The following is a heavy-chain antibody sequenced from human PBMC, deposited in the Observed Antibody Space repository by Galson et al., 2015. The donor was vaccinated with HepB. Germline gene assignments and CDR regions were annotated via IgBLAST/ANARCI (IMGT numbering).Heavy chain of an antibody. J-gene: IGHJ6*02. CDR3: AKSVLRYYYGMDV. D-gene: IGHD4/OR15-4a*01. Sequence: SLRLSCAASGFTFSSYGMHWVRQAPGKGLEWVAVISYDGSNKYYADSVKGRFTISRDNSKNTLYLQMNSLRAEDTAVYYCAKSVLRYYYGMDVWGQGTTVTVSS. CDR1: GFTFSSYG. CDR2: ISYDGSNK. V-gene: IGHV3-30*18.